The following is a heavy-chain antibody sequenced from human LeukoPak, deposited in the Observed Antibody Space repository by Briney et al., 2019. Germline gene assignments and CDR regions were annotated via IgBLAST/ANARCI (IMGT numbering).Heavy chain of an antibody. CDR1: GGSISSGGYY. CDR3: AASTPTRTGAFDI. J-gene: IGHJ3*02. V-gene: IGHV4-31*03. D-gene: IGHD1-7*01. CDR2: IYYSGST. Sequence: TSETLSLTCTVCGGSISSGGYYWSWIRQHPGKGLEWIGYIYYSGSTYYNPSLKSRVTISVDTSKNQFSLKLSSVTAADTAVYYCAASTPTRTGAFDIWGQGTMVTVSS.